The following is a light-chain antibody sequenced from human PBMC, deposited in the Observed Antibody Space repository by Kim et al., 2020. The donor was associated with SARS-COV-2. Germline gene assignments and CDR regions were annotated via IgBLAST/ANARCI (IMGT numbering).Light chain of an antibody. CDR3: KQYYSYPYT. V-gene: IGKV1-8*01. Sequence: AIRITQSPSSFSASTGDRVTITCQASQGISNYLTWYQQKPGKAPKLLIYAASTLRNGVPSRFSGSGTGTDFTLTISCLQSEDFAPYYCKQYYSYPYTFGPGTKVEI. J-gene: IGKJ2*01. CDR1: QGISNY. CDR2: AAS.